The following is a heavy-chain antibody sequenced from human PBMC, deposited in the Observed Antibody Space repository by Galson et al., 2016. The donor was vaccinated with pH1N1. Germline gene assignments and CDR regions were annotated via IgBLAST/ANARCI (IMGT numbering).Heavy chain of an antibody. CDR3: AREKLERRGGYFYSMDV. CDR2: IKPDGSEI. Sequence: LRLSCAASTFTFSLYWMSWVRQAPGKGLEWVANIKPDGSEIYYVASVKGRFTISRDSANRSLYLQMNSLRDEDTAVYYCAREKLERRGGYFYSMDVWGQGTTVTVSS. V-gene: IGHV3-7*01. D-gene: IGHD1-1*01. J-gene: IGHJ6*02. CDR1: TFTFSLYW.